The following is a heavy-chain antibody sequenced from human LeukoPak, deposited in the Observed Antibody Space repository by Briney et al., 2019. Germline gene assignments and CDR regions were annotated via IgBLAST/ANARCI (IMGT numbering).Heavy chain of an antibody. CDR2: IYTSGST. Sequence: PSETLSLTCTVSGGSISSGSYYWSWIRRPAGKGLEWIGRIYTSGSTNYNPSLKSRVTISVDTSKNQFSLKLSSVTAADTAVYYCARGGSGYYYYWGQGTLVTVSS. CDR3: ARGGSGYYYY. J-gene: IGHJ4*02. CDR1: GGSISSGSYY. V-gene: IGHV4-61*02. D-gene: IGHD3-22*01.